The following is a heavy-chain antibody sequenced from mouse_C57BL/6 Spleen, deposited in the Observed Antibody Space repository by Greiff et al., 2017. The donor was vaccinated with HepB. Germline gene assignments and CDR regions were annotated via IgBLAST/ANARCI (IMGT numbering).Heavy chain of an antibody. CDR1: GYTFTSYG. J-gene: IGHJ4*01. CDR2: IYPRSGNT. D-gene: IGHD2-1*01. Sequence: VKLMESGAELARPGASVKLSCKASGYTFTSYGISWVKQRTGQGLEWIGEIYPRSGNTYYNEKFKGKATLTADKSSSTAYMELRSLTSEDSAVYFCAREDGNREGYAMDYWGQGTSVTVSS. V-gene: IGHV1-81*01. CDR3: AREDGNREGYAMDY.